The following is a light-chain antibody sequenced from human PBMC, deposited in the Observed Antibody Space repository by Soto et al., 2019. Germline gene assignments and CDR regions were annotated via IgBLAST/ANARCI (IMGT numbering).Light chain of an antibody. V-gene: IGLV1-36*01. CDR2: YDD. CDR1: ISNVGNNA. CDR3: AAWDDSLNGVV. J-gene: IGLJ2*01. Sequence: QSVLTQPPSVSEAPRQRVTISCSGSISNVGNNAVNWYQQLPGKAPKLLIYYDDLLPSGVSDRFSGSKSGTSASLAISGLQSEDEADYYCAAWDDSLNGVVFGGGTKLPS.